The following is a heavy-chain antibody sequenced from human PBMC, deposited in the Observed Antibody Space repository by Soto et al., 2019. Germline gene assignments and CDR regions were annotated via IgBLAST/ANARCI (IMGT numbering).Heavy chain of an antibody. Sequence: LGGSLRLSCVGSGFSFDDYGIHWVRQLPGKGLEWLSGVNWSGKTLGYAESVKGRFTISRDNAENSLHLQMNSLRPEDTALYFCTKDTSPAAELDYYSYYGMDAWGQGTTVTVSS. V-gene: IGHV3-9*01. CDR3: TKDTSPAAELDYYSYYGMDA. CDR2: VNWSGKTL. CDR1: GFSFDDYG. D-gene: IGHD2-2*01. J-gene: IGHJ6*02.